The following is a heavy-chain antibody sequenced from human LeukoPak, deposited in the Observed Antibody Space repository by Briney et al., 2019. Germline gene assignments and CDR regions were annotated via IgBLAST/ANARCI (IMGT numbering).Heavy chain of an antibody. J-gene: IGHJ5*02. Sequence: PGGSLRLSCTASGFIFNNYGMNWVRQAPGKGLEWVSKISDSGDSTSYADSVKGRFTISRDNSKNTLHLQMNSLRAEDTAVYYCAKDLIPRLRITCYNAWGQGTLVTVSS. D-gene: IGHD3-16*01. CDR3: AKDLIPRLRITCYNA. CDR1: GFIFNNYG. CDR2: ISDSGDST. V-gene: IGHV3-23*01.